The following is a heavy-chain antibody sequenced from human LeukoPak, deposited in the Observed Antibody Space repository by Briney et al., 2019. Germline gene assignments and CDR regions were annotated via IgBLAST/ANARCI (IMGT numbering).Heavy chain of an antibody. D-gene: IGHD3-22*01. CDR2: IYSSGSA. CDR3: ARNYYDTNGYYSGFGY. V-gene: IGHV4-4*07. Sequence: SETLSLTCTVSGGSISSYYWSWIRQPAGKGLEWIGRIYSSGSANYNPSLKSQVSMSVDTSKNQFSLKLSSVTAADTAVYYCARNYYDTNGYYSGFGYWGQGTLVTVSS. CDR1: GGSISSYY. J-gene: IGHJ4*02.